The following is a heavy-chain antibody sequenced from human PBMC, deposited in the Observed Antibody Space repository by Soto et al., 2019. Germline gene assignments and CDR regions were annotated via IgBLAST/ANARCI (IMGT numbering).Heavy chain of an antibody. CDR2: LYHVGST. D-gene: IGHD2-2*01. CDR1: GYSISSGNY. CDR3: RGSYSCYDGSCVDV. J-gene: IGHJ6*02. V-gene: IGHV4-38-2*01. Sequence: NPSETLSLTCAVSGYSISSGNYWAWIRQPPGRGLEWIGSLYHVGSTHYNTSLKSRLTISVDTSKNHFSLQLASVTAADTAMYYCRGSYSCYDGSCVDVWGPGTMVTVSS.